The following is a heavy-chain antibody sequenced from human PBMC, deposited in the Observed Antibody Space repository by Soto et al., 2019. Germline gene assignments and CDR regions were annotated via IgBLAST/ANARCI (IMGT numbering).Heavy chain of an antibody. CDR3: ARTYGSGDYFLPFEY. D-gene: IGHD3-10*01. Sequence: QVQLLQSRAEVKKPGASVKVSCKASGYMFNTYGITWVRQAPGQGLEWMGWISVYNGNIDYAQKFEGRVTMTTDTSTSTAYMELKSLTSDDTAVYYCARTYGSGDYFLPFEYWGQGTPVSVSS. CDR2: ISVYNGNI. V-gene: IGHV1-18*01. J-gene: IGHJ4*02. CDR1: GYMFNTYG.